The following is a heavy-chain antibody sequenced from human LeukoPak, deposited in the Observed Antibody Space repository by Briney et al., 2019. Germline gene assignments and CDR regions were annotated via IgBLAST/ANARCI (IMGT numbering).Heavy chain of an antibody. D-gene: IGHD3-10*01. Sequence: GGSLRLSCAASGFTFSDYYMSWIRQAPGKGLEWVAYISSSSSSTNYADSVKGRFTISRDNAKNSLYLQMNSLRAEDTAVYYCARVPGKYAFDIWGQGTMATVSA. CDR1: GFTFSDYY. J-gene: IGHJ3*02. V-gene: IGHV3-11*05. CDR2: ISSSSSST. CDR3: ARVPGKYAFDI.